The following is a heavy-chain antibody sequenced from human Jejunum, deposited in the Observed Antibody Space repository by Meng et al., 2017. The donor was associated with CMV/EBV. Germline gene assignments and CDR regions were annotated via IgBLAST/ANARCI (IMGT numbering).Heavy chain of an antibody. J-gene: IGHJ6*02. V-gene: IGHV4-61*01. CDR1: TVRSGIYL. D-gene: IGHD4-17*01. CDR2: VSHSGGP. Sequence: TVRSGIYLGTWSRQPPGKGLEWIGYVSHSGGPMYNPSLKSRVTISLDTSRNHFSLKLSSVTAADTAVYYCAREVVRDYSRDGMDVWGQGTTVTVSS. CDR3: AREVVRDYSRDGMDV.